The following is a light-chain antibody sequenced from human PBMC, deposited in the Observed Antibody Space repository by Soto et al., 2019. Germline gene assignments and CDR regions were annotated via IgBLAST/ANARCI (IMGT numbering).Light chain of an antibody. V-gene: IGLV2-14*01. CDR2: EVT. CDR1: SCDVGGYDY. CDR3: SSHTSGSTRV. J-gene: IGLJ1*01. Sequence: QSVLTQPASVSGSPGQSIAISCTGTSCDVGGYDYVSWYQQHPDKAPKLMIYEVTKRPSWVSNRFSGSKSGNTASLTISGLQPEDEADYYCSSHTSGSTRVFGSGTKVTVL.